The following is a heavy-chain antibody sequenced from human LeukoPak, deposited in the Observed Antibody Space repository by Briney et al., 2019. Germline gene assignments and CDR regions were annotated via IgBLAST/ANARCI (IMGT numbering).Heavy chain of an antibody. V-gene: IGHV3-21*01. D-gene: IGHD6-13*01. CDR3: ARNPATGTLDY. CDR1: GFTFSSYS. CDR2: ISTSSSCI. J-gene: IGHJ4*02. Sequence: GGSLRPSCAASGFTFSSYSMNWVRQAPGKGLEWVSSISTSSSCIYYADSVKGRFTISRDNAENSLYLQMNSLRPEDTAVYYCARNPATGTLDYWGQGTLVTVSS.